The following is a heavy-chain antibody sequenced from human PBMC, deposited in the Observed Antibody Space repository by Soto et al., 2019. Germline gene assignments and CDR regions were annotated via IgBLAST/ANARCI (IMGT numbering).Heavy chain of an antibody. CDR2: ISSSSSYI. V-gene: IGHV3-21*01. CDR3: ARGTLTVTTAYDFDY. D-gene: IGHD4-17*01. CDR1: GFTFSSYS. J-gene: IGHJ4*02. Sequence: GGSLRLSCAASGFTFSSYSMNWVRQAPGKGLEWVSSISSSSSYIYYADSVTGRFTISRDNAKNSLYLQMNSRRAEDTAVYYCARGTLTVTTAYDFDYRGQGTLVTVSS.